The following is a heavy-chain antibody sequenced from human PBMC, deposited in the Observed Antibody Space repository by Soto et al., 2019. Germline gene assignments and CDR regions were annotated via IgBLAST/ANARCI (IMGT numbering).Heavy chain of an antibody. V-gene: IGHV4-59*01. J-gene: IGHJ4*02. D-gene: IGHD6-13*01. CDR1: GDSISGFY. CDR3: ARAGSSSWYVRSFDY. Sequence: PSETLSLTCTVSGDSISGFYWSWIRQPPGKGLEWIGHIYYSGTTKYNPSLKSRVTMSVDTSKNQFSLNLSSVTAADTAVYYCARAGSSSWYVRSFDYWGQGTLVTVSS. CDR2: IYYSGTT.